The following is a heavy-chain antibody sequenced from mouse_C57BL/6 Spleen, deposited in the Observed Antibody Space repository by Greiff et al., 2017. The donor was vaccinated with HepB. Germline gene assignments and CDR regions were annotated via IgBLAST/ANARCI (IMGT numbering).Heavy chain of an antibody. Sequence: QVQLQQPGAELVMPGASVKLSCKASGYTFTSYWMHWVKQRPGQGLEWIGEIDPSDSYTNYNQKFKGKSTLTVDKSSSTAYMQLSSLTSEDSAVYYCARAITTVVGDYWGQRTSVTVSS. CDR2: IDPSDSYT. CDR3: ARAITTVVGDY. CDR1: GYTFTSYW. J-gene: IGHJ4*01. V-gene: IGHV1-69*01. D-gene: IGHD1-1*01.